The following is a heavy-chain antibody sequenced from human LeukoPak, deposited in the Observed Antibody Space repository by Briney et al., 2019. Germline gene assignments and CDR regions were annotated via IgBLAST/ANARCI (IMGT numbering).Heavy chain of an antibody. V-gene: IGHV4-39*01. CDR3: ARIAAADPDV. D-gene: IGHD6-13*01. Sequence: SETLSLTCTVSGGSISSSSYYWGWIRQPPRKGLEWIGSIYYSGSTYYNPSLKSRVTISVDTSKNQFSLKLSSVTAADTAVYYCARIAAADPDVWGQGTTVTVSS. CDR1: GGSISSSSYY. J-gene: IGHJ6*02. CDR2: IYYSGST.